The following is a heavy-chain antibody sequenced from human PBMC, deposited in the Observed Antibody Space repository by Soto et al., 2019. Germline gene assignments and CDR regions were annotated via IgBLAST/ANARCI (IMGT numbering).Heavy chain of an antibody. CDR1: GCTFSSYA. D-gene: IGHD2-15*01. CDR3: ATPYCSGGSCYYGY. V-gene: IGHV3-23*01. J-gene: IGHJ4*02. CDR2: ISGSGGST. Sequence: EVQLLESGGGLVQPGGSLRLSCAASGCTFSSYAMSWVRQAPGKGLEWVSAISGSGGSTYYADSVKGRFTIPRDNSKNTLYLQMNSLRAEDTAVYYCATPYCSGGSCYYGYWGQGTLVPVSS.